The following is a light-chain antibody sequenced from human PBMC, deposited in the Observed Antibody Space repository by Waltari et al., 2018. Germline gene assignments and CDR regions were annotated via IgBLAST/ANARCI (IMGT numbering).Light chain of an antibody. CDR2: WAS. CDR1: QSLLFSSNEKNY. J-gene: IGKJ3*01. CDR3: QQYNSYPFT. Sequence: VMTQSPDSLAVSLGERATINCKSSQSLLFSSNEKNYLAWYQKKPGQPPKLIINWASTRESGVPSRFSGSGSGTEFTLTISSLQPDDFATYYCQQYNSYPFTFGPGTKVDIK. V-gene: IGKV4-1*01.